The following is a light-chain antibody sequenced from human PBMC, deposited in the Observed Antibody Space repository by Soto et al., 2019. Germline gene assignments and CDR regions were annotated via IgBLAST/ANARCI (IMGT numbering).Light chain of an antibody. CDR3: QQYRDWAPIT. V-gene: IGKV3-15*01. CDR1: QSVGTN. CDR2: SAY. J-gene: IGKJ4*01. Sequence: EIVMTQSPAALSLSPGERATLSCRASQSVGTNLAWYQQKPGQAPSPLIYSAYARATDVTARFSGSGSGTEFTLTISSLQSEDCAVYYCQQYRDWAPITFGGGTKVEIK.